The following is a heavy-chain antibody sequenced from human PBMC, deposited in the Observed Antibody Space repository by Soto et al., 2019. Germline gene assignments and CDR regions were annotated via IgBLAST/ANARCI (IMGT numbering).Heavy chain of an antibody. CDR2: ISGSGGST. Sequence: GGSLRLSCAASGFTFSNYAMDWVRQGPGKGLEWVSVISGSGGSTYYADSVKGRFTISRDNFRNTLYLQMNSLRVEDTAIYYCAKDLGGNPAKAQFYFGMDVWGQGTTVTVSS. CDR1: GFTFSNYA. V-gene: IGHV3-23*01. J-gene: IGHJ6*02. CDR3: AKDLGGNPAKAQFYFGMDV. D-gene: IGHD2-15*01.